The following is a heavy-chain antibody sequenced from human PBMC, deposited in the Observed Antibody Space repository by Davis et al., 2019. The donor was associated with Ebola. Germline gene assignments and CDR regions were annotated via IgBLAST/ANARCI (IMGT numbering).Heavy chain of an antibody. CDR3: ARGLYSSSWIGGWLDP. J-gene: IGHJ5*02. CDR2: INPNSGGT. CDR1: GYTFTGYY. D-gene: IGHD6-13*01. Sequence: AASVKVSCKASGYTFTGYYMHWVRQAPGQGLEWMGRINPNSGGTNYAQKFQGRVTMTRDTSISTAYMELSRLRSDDTAVYYCARGLYSSSWIGGWLDPWGQGTLVTVSS. V-gene: IGHV1-2*06.